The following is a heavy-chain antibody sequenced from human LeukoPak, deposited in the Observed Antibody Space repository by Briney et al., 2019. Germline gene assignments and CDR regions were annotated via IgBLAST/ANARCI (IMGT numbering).Heavy chain of an antibody. CDR1: GGSITSYY. D-gene: IGHD3-22*01. V-gene: IGHV4-59*01. CDR3: ARRAYSSGYYYFDY. J-gene: IGHJ4*02. CDR2: ISYSGST. Sequence: SETLSLTCTVSGGSITSYYWSWIRQPPGKGLEWIGYISYSGSTNCNPSLKSRVTISVDTSKNQFSLKLSSVTAADTAVYYCARRAYSSGYYYFDYWGQGALVTVSS.